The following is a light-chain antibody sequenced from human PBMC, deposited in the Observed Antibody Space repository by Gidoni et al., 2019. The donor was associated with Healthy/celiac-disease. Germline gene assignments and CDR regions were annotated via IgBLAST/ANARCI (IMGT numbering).Light chain of an antibody. V-gene: IGKV3-15*01. J-gene: IGKJ4*01. CDR2: GAS. CDR1: QSVSSN. Sequence: EIVMTQSPATLSVSPGERATLSCSASQSVSSNLAWYQQKPGQAPRLLIYGASTRATGIPARFRGRGSGTEFTLTISSLQSEDFAVNYCQQYNNWPPLTFGGGTKVEIK. CDR3: QQYNNWPPLT.